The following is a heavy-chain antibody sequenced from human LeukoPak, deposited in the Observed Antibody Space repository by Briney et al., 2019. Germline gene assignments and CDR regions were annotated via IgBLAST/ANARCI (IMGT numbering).Heavy chain of an antibody. CDR1: GFTFSCYG. V-gene: IGHV3-30*02. Sequence: GGSLRLSCGASGFTFSCYGMHGVRQAPGKGLEGQAVIWYDGSNKYYAESVKGRFTISRDNSKNTLYLQKNSLRAEDTAVYYCAKENGGSYGSVDYWGQGTLVTVSS. D-gene: IGHD1-26*01. CDR2: IWYDGSNK. J-gene: IGHJ4*02. CDR3: AKENGGSYGSVDY.